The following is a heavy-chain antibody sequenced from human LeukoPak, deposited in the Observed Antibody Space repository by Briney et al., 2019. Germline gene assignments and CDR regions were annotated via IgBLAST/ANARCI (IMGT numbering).Heavy chain of an antibody. J-gene: IGHJ5*02. CDR1: GGSISSSSYY. CDR3: AREDYDSSGYPSNWFDP. CDR2: IYYSGST. D-gene: IGHD3-22*01. Sequence: SETLSLTCTVSGGSISSSSYYWGWIRQPPGKGLEWIGSIYYSGSTNYNPSLKSRVTISVDTSKNQFSLKLSSVTAADTAVYYCAREDYDSSGYPSNWFDPWGQGTLVTVSS. V-gene: IGHV4-39*07.